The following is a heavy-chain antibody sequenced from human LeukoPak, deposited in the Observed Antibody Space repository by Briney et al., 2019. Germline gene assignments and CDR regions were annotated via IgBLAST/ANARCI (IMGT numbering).Heavy chain of an antibody. CDR1: GGSISSGGYY. J-gene: IGHJ4*02. CDR3: ARASHPTYYYDSSGFDY. V-gene: IGHV4-31*03. D-gene: IGHD3-22*01. Sequence: PSQTLSLTCTVSGGSISSGGYYWSWIRQHPGKGLEWIGYIYYSGSTYYNPSLKSRVTISVDTSKNQFSLKLSSVTAADTAVYYCARASHPTYYYDSSGFDYWGQGTLVTVSS. CDR2: IYYSGST.